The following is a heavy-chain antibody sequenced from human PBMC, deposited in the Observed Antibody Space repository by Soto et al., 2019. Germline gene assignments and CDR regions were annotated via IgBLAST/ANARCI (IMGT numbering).Heavy chain of an antibody. CDR3: ARDDLSGYDRSEDYYHYYGMDV. V-gene: IGHV4-4*07. CDR1: GGSISSYY. CDR2: IYTSGST. J-gene: IGHJ6*02. D-gene: IGHD5-12*01. Sequence: PSETLSLTCTVSGGSISSYYWSWIRQPAGKGLEWIGRIYTSGSTNYNPSLKSRVTMSVDTSKNQFSLKLSSVTAADTAVYYCARDDLSGYDRSEDYYHYYGMDVWGQGTTVTVSS.